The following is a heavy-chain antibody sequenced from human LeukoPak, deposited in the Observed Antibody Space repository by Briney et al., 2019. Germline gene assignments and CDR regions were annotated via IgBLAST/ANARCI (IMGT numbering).Heavy chain of an antibody. J-gene: IGHJ4*02. CDR1: GFTLRSHA. CDR2: IYENGGTT. D-gene: IGHD2-21*01. CDR3: AKDFRIGYSAHFDY. Sequence: GGSLRLSCVGSGFTLRSHAMGWVRQAPEKGLEFVSGIYENGGTTYYADSVKGRFSISRDNSKNTLYLQMDSLRGEDTAVYYCAKDFRIGYSAHFDYWGQGALVTVSS. V-gene: IGHV3-23*01.